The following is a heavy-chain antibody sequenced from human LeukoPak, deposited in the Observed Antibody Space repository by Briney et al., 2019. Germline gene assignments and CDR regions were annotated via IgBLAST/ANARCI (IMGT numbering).Heavy chain of an antibody. Sequence: GGSLRLSCTASGFTFGDYSMNRVRQAPGKGLEWVSYISSSGSTIYYADSVKGRFTISRDNAKNSLYLQMNSLRAEDTAVYYCAELGITMIGGVWGKGTTVTISS. D-gene: IGHD3-10*02. J-gene: IGHJ6*04. CDR2: ISSSGSTI. CDR3: AELGITMIGGV. V-gene: IGHV3-48*03. CDR1: GFTFGDYS.